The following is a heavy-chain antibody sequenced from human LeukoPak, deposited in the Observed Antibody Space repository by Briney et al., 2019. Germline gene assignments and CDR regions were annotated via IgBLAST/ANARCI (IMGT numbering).Heavy chain of an antibody. CDR1: GFTFSSYW. CDR3: ARERAAGYSSSWYYYYGMDV. D-gene: IGHD6-13*01. V-gene: IGHV3-7*01. Sequence: GGSLRLSCAASGFTFSSYWMSWVRQALGKGLEWVANIKQDGSEKYYVDSVKGRFTISRDNAKNPLYLQMNSLRAEDTAVYYCARERAAGYSSSWYYYYGMDVWGQGTTVTVSS. J-gene: IGHJ6*02. CDR2: IKQDGSEK.